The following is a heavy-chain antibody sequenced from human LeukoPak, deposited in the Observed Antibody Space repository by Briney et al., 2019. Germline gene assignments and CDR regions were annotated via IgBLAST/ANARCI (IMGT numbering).Heavy chain of an antibody. V-gene: IGHV1-69*05. CDR1: GRTFSSYA. CDR2: IIPIFGTA. J-gene: IGHJ4*02. CDR3: ARGRLWFSYFDY. D-gene: IGHD3-10*01. Sequence: SVKVSCKASGRTFSSYAISWVRQAPGQGLEWMGGIIPIFGTANYAQEFQGRVTITTDESTSTAYMELSSLRSEDTAVYYCARGRLWFSYFDYWGQGTLVTVSS.